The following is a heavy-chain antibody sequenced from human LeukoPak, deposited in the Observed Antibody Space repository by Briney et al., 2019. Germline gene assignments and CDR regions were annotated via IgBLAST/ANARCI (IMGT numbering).Heavy chain of an antibody. CDR3: ARDPYSSGWGLYDY. J-gene: IGHJ4*02. Sequence: ASVKVSCKASGGTFSSYAISWVRQAPGQGLEWMGGIIPIFGTANYAQEFQGRVTITADKSTSTAYMELSSLRSEDTAVYYCARDPYSSGWGLYDYWGQGTLVTVSS. D-gene: IGHD6-19*01. CDR2: IIPIFGTA. V-gene: IGHV1-69*06. CDR1: GGTFSSYA.